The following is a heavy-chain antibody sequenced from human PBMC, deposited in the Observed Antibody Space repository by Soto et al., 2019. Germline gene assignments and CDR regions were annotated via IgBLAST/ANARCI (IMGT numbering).Heavy chain of an antibody. J-gene: IGHJ4*02. D-gene: IGHD6-19*01. CDR1: GGSISSYY. V-gene: IGHV4-59*08. Sequence: QVQLQESGPGLVKPSETLSLTCTVSGGSISSYYWSWIRQPPGKGLEWIGYIYYSGSTNYTPSLKSRDTISGDTAKNQFSLKLSSVTAADTAVYYCARGGAVAGPAFDYWGQGTLVTVSS. CDR2: IYYSGST. CDR3: ARGGAVAGPAFDY.